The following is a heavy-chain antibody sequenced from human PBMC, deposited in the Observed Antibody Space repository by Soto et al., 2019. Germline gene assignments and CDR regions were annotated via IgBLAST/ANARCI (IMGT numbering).Heavy chain of an antibody. D-gene: IGHD2-2*01. CDR3: AREIGYCSTTSCYSNAMET. Sequence: ASVKVSCTASGYTFTCYYMHWVRRAPAQGPEWMGWINPNSGGTNYAQKFQGRVTMTRDTSISTAYMERRGLRADDTAVYYCAREIGYCSTTSCYSNAMETWGQGTMVTVS. V-gene: IGHV1-2*02. CDR1: GYTFTCYY. CDR2: INPNSGGT. J-gene: IGHJ3*02.